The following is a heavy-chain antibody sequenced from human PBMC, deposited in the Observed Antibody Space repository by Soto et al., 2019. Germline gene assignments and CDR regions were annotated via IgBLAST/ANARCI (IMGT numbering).Heavy chain of an antibody. J-gene: IGHJ4*02. CDR3: AGRGFGELSPSTPLDY. CDR2: ISSSSSYI. D-gene: IGHD3-10*01. Sequence: GGSLRLSCAASGFTFSSYSMNWVRQAPGKGLEWVSSISSSSSYIYYADSVKGRFTISRDNANNSLYLQMNSLRAEDTAVYYCAGRGFGELSPSTPLDYWGQGTLVTVSS. CDR1: GFTFSSYS. V-gene: IGHV3-21*01.